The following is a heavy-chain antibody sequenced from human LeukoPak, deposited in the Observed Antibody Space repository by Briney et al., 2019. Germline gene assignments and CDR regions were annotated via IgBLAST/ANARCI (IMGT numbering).Heavy chain of an antibody. D-gene: IGHD6-6*01. J-gene: IGHJ4*02. CDR3: AKESGYSSSYDY. CDR2: ISGSGGST. Sequence: PGGSLRLSCSASGFTFSSYEMNWVRQAPGKGLEWVSAISGSGGSTYYADSVKGRFTISRDNSKNTLYLQMNSLRAEDTAVYYCAKESGYSSSYDYWGQGTLVTVSS. V-gene: IGHV3-23*01. CDR1: GFTFSSYE.